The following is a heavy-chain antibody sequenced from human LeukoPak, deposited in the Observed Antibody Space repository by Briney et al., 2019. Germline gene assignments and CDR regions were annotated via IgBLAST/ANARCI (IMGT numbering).Heavy chain of an antibody. Sequence: GASVKVSCKASGYTFTGYDMHWVRQAPGQGLEWMGWISAYNGNTNYAQKLQGRVTMTTDTSTSTAYMELRSLRSDDTAVYYCARGKSPRWLVLDYWGQGTLVTVSS. CDR3: ARGKSPRWLVLDY. V-gene: IGHV1-18*04. D-gene: IGHD6-19*01. CDR1: GYTFTGYD. CDR2: ISAYNGNT. J-gene: IGHJ4*02.